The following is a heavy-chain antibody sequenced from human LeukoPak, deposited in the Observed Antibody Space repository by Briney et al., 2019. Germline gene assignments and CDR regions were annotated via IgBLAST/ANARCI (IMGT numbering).Heavy chain of an antibody. D-gene: IGHD3-22*01. J-gene: IGHJ3*02. V-gene: IGHV3-21*01. CDR2: ISSSSSYI. CDR1: GFTFSSYS. Sequence: GGSLRLSCAASGFTFSSYSMNWVRQAPGKGLEWVSSISSSSSYIYYADSVKGRFTISRDNAKNSLYLQMNSLRAEDTAVYYCARDYYDSSGYYLWANPCALGIDIWGQGTMVTVSS. CDR3: ARDYYDSSGYYLWANPCALGIDI.